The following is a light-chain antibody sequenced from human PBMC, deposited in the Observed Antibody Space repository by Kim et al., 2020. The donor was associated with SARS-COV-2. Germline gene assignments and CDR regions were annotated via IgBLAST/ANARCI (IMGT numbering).Light chain of an antibody. V-gene: IGKV1-33*01. CDR2: DAS. Sequence: DIQMTQSPSSLSASVGDRVTIICQASQDITKYLSWWQQKPGKAPNLLIYDASTLETGVPSRFSGGGLGTHFSFTITSLQPEDIATYYCQQYENLPLTFGGGTKVDIK. J-gene: IGKJ4*01. CDR3: QQYENLPLT. CDR1: QDITKY.